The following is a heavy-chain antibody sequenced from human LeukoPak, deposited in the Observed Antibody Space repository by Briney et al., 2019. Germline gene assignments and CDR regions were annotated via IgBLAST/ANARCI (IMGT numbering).Heavy chain of an antibody. Sequence: GESLRLSCAASGFTFSDYYMSWIRQAPGKGLEWVSYISSSSSYTNYADSVKGRFTISRDNAKNSLYLQMNSLRAEDTAVYYCAREWEIKNVASGMDVWGQGTTVTVSS. J-gene: IGHJ6*02. CDR2: ISSSSSYT. CDR1: GFTFSDYY. V-gene: IGHV3-11*06. D-gene: IGHD1-26*01. CDR3: AREWEIKNVASGMDV.